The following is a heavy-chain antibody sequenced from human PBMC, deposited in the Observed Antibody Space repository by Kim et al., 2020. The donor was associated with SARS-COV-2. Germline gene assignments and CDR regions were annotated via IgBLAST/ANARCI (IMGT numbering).Heavy chain of an antibody. V-gene: IGHV3-7*01. D-gene: IGHD4-17*01. CDR2: IKQDGSEK. J-gene: IGHJ4*02. CDR3: ARVRSTVTTRGPYGY. CDR1: GFTFSSYW. Sequence: GGSLRLSCAASGFTFSSYWMSWVRQAPGKGLEWVANIKQDGSEKYYVDSVKGRFTISRDNAKNSLYLQMNSLRAEDTAVYYCARVRSTVTTRGPYGYWGQGTLVTVSS.